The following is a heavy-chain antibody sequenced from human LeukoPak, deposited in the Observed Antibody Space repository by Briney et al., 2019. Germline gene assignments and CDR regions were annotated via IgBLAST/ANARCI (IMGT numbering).Heavy chain of an antibody. D-gene: IGHD5-18*01. V-gene: IGHV3-21*01. CDR2: ISSSSSYI. Sequence: GGSLRLSCAASGFTFSSYSMNWVRQAPGKGLEWVSSISSSSSYIYYADSVKGRFTISRDNAKNSLYLQMNSLRAEDTAVYYCARAPGYSFGWRAFDIWGQGTMVTVSS. CDR1: GFTFSSYS. CDR3: ARAPGYSFGWRAFDI. J-gene: IGHJ3*02.